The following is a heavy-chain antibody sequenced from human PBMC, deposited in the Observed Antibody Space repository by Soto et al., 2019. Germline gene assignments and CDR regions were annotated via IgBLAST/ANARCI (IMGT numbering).Heavy chain of an antibody. CDR3: ARMDYDSSGPHVPGGSMDV. J-gene: IGHJ6*02. D-gene: IGHD3-22*01. CDR2: ISGYNGNT. V-gene: IGHV1-18*01. CDR1: GYTFTSYG. Sequence: ASVKVSCKASGYTFTSYGISWVRQAPGQGLEWMGWISGYNGNTKYAQKLQGRVTMTTDTSTSTAYMELRSLRSDDTAVYYCARMDYDSSGPHVPGGSMDVWGQGNTVTVSS.